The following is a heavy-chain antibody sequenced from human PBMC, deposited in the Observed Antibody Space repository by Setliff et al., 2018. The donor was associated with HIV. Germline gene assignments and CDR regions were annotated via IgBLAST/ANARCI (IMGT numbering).Heavy chain of an antibody. J-gene: IGHJ6*03. D-gene: IGHD2-2*01. CDR3: ARQPGRAAMGRENYYYYYMDV. Sequence: GESLKISCKGSGYSFTSYWIGWVRQMPGKGLEWMGIIYPGDSDTRYSPSFQGQVTISADKSISTAYLQWRSLKASDTAMYYCARQPGRAAMGRENYYYYYMDVWGKGTTVTVSS. CDR1: GYSFTSYW. V-gene: IGHV5-51*01. CDR2: IYPGDSDT.